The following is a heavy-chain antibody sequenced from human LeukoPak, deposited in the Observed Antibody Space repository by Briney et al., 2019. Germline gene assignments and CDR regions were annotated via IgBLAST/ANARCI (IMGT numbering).Heavy chain of an antibody. CDR2: INHSGST. J-gene: IGHJ6*02. CDR3: ASRRYSYYGMDV. CDR1: GGSFSGYY. V-gene: IGHV4-34*01. Sequence: SETLSLTCAVYGGSFSGYYWSWIRQPPGKGLEWIGEINHSGSTNYNPSLKSRVTISVDTSKNQFSLKLSSVTAADTAVYYCASRRYSYYGMDVWDQGTTVTVSS.